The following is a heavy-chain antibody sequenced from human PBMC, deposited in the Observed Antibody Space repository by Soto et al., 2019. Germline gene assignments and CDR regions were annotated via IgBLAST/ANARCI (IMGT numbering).Heavy chain of an antibody. Sequence: SGTLSLTCTVSGGSISSSSYYWGWIRQPPGKGLEWIGSIYYSGSTYYNPSLKSRVTISVDTSKNQFSLKLSSVTAADTAVYXCAKDMGATRGTYYYYYGMAVWGQGTTVTVSS. V-gene: IGHV4-39*01. CDR3: AKDMGATRGTYYYYYGMAV. CDR2: IYYSGST. CDR1: GGSISSSSYY. J-gene: IGHJ6*02. D-gene: IGHD1-26*01.